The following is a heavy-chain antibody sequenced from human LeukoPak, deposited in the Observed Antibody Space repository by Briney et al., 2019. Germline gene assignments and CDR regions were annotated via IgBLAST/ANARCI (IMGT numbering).Heavy chain of an antibody. CDR1: GFTFNSFA. CDR3: AKKVRVYSGSYYDY. Sequence: GGSLRLSCAASGFTFNSFAMSWVRQAPGKGLEWVSSISDSGVSTNYADSVKGRFTISRDKAKKTLYLVVNSLRAEDTAVYYCAKKVRVYSGSYYDYWGQGALVTVSS. V-gene: IGHV3-23*01. D-gene: IGHD4-23*01. CDR2: ISDSGVST. J-gene: IGHJ4*02.